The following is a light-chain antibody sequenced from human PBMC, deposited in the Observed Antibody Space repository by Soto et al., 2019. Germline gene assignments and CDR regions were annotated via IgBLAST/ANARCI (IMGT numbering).Light chain of an antibody. V-gene: IGKV2-28*01. J-gene: IGKJ1*01. Sequence: EIVMTQSPVSLPVTPGEPASISCRSSQSLLHSNGYHYLDWYLQKPGQSPQLLIYLGSIRAPGVPDRFSGSGSDTVFTLTISRVEAEDVGVYFCMQPLQTTWTFGRGTKVEIK. CDR3: MQPLQTTWT. CDR2: LGS. CDR1: QSLLHSNGYHY.